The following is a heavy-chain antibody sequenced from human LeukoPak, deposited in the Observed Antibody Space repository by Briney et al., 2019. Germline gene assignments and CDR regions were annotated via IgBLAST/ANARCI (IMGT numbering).Heavy chain of an antibody. Sequence: PGSSLRLSCAASGFTFSSYGMHWVRQAPGKGLEWVTGISYDGSNQYYAVSVKGRFTISRDNSKNTLYLQMNSLRPDDTAVYFCAKGSHYYDSGGYYIEYWGQGTLVAVSS. J-gene: IGHJ4*02. CDR3: AKGSHYYDSGGYYIEY. CDR2: ISYDGSNQ. CDR1: GFTFSSYG. V-gene: IGHV3-30*18. D-gene: IGHD3-22*01.